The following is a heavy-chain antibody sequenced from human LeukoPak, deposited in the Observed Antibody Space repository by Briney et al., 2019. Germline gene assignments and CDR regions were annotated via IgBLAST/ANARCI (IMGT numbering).Heavy chain of an antibody. D-gene: IGHD3-10*01. Sequence: ASVKVSCKASGYTFTSYGISWVRQAPGQGLEWMGWISAYNGNTNYAQKLQGRVTMTTDTSTSTAYMERRSLRSDDTAVYYCASDRGWGPGLDHFDYWGQGTLVTVSS. J-gene: IGHJ4*02. CDR2: ISAYNGNT. CDR1: GYTFTSYG. CDR3: ASDRGWGPGLDHFDY. V-gene: IGHV1-18*01.